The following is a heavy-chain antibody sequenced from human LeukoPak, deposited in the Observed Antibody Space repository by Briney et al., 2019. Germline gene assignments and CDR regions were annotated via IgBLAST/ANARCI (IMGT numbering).Heavy chain of an antibody. CDR3: AKASSSWYNYFDY. J-gene: IGHJ4*02. CDR2: IYSGGST. CDR1: GFTVSSNY. V-gene: IGHV3-66*01. D-gene: IGHD6-13*01. Sequence: PGGSLRLSCAASGFTVSSNYMSWVRQAPGKGLEWVSVIYSGGSTYYADSVKGRFTISRDNSKNTLYLQMNSLRAEDTAVYYCAKASSSWYNYFDYWGQGTLVTVPS.